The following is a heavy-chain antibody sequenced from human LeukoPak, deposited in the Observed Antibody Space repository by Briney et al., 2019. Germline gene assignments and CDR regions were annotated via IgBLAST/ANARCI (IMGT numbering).Heavy chain of an antibody. CDR1: GFTFDDYG. J-gene: IGHJ3*02. D-gene: IGHD3-22*01. CDR3: ARRLRYYYDSSGRDAFDI. V-gene: IGHV3-20*04. CDR2: INWNGGST. Sequence: GGSLRLSCAASGFTFDDYGMSWVRQAPGKGLEWVSGINWNGGSTGYADSVKGRFTISRDNAKNSLYVQMNSLRAEDTALYYCARRLRYYYDSSGRDAFDIWGQGTIVTVSS.